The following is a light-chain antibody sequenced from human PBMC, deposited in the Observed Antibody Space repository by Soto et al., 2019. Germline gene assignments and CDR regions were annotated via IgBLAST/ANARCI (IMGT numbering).Light chain of an antibody. CDR1: SSYVGGYNY. V-gene: IGLV2-14*03. CDR2: DVS. CDR3: SSYTRSISCV. Sequence: QPVLNQPASGAGAHGQCSTISCTRTSSYVGGYNYVSWYQSHPGEAPKLIIYDVSKRPSGVSDRFSGSKSGNTASLTISGLQAEDEADYYFSSYTRSISCVFGTGTKVTV. J-gene: IGLJ1*01.